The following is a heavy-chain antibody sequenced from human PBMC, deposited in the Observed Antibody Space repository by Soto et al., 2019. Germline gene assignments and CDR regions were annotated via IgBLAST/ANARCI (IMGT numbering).Heavy chain of an antibody. CDR3: ARQTAYSSAWYGY. Sequence: QLQLQESGPGLVKPSETLSLTCTVSGGSISSTSYYWGWIRQPPGKGLEWIGTMSYSGSIYYNPSLKSRVTISVDTSKNQCSLSLRSVTAADTAVYYCARQTAYSSAWYGYWGQGTLVTVSS. J-gene: IGHJ4*02. D-gene: IGHD6-25*01. CDR1: GGSISSTSYY. V-gene: IGHV4-39*01. CDR2: MSYSGSI.